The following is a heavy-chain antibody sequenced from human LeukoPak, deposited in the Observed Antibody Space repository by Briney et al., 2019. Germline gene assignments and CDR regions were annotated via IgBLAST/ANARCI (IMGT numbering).Heavy chain of an antibody. CDR1: RFSFNSDW. CDR2: IKHDESER. Sequence: PGGSLRLSCAASRFSFNSDWMDCVRQAPGKGLEWVANIKHDESERNYLASVKGRFTISRDNAQNSLYLQMNCLRVEDTAVYYCTRRLDDWGQGTLVTVSS. V-gene: IGHV3-7*01. CDR3: TRRLDD. D-gene: IGHD3-16*01. J-gene: IGHJ4*02.